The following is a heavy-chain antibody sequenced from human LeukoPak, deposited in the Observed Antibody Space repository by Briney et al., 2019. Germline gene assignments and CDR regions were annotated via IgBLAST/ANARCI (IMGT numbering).Heavy chain of an antibody. Sequence: KPSETLSLTCTVSGGSISSGDYYWSWIRQPPGKGLEWIGYIYYSGSTYYNPSLKSRVTISVDTSKNQFSLKLSSVTAADTAVYYCARGDTAMVAFDYWGQGTLVTVSS. V-gene: IGHV4-30-4*01. D-gene: IGHD5-18*01. CDR2: IYYSGST. J-gene: IGHJ4*02. CDR1: GGSISSGDYY. CDR3: ARGDTAMVAFDY.